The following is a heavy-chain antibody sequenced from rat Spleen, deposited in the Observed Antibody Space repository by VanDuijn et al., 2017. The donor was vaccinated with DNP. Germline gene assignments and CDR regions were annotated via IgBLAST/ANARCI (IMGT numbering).Heavy chain of an antibody. CDR1: GFTFRDYG. CDR2: ISYDGGST. J-gene: IGHJ2*01. Sequence: EVQLVESGGGLVQPGRSMKLSCAASGFTFRDYGMAWVLQAPTKGLEWVASISYDGGSTNYRDSVKGRLTISRDNGKSTLYLQMESLRSEDSATYYCTKDAFDYWGQGVMVTVSS. CDR3: TKDAFDY. V-gene: IGHV5-20*01.